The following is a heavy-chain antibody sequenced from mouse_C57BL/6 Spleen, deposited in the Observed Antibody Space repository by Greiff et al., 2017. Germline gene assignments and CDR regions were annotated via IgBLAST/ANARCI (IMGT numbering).Heavy chain of an antibody. CDR3: LITTVVATEYFDV. Sequence: QVQLQQSGAELVRPGASVTLSCKASGYTFTDYEMHWVKQTPVHGLEWIGAIDPETGGTAYNQKFKGKAILTADKSSSTAYMELRSLTFEDSAVYYCLITTVVATEYFDVWGTGTTVTVSS. CDR1: GYTFTDYE. CDR2: IDPETGGT. J-gene: IGHJ1*03. D-gene: IGHD1-1*01. V-gene: IGHV1-15*01.